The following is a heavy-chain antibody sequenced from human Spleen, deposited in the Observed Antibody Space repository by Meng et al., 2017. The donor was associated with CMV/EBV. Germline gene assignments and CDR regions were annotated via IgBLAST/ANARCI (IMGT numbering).Heavy chain of an antibody. V-gene: IGHV1-18*01. J-gene: IGHJ6*02. D-gene: IGHD2-2*01. Sequence: ASVKVSCKASGYTFTSYGISWVRQAPGQGLEWMGWISAYNGNTNYAQKLQGRVTMTTDTSTSTAYMELSSLRSEDTAVYYCARARKGCSSTSCLLKSSINYYYGMDVWGQGTTVTVSS. CDR3: ARARKGCSSTSCLLKSSINYYYGMDV. CDR1: GYTFTSYG. CDR2: ISAYNGNT.